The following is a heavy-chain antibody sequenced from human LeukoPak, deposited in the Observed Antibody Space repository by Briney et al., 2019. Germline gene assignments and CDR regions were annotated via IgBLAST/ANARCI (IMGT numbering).Heavy chain of an antibody. CDR1: GFTFSNDA. V-gene: IGHV3-23*01. Sequence: GGSLRLSCAASGFTFSNDAMSWVRQAPGKGLEWVSAISGPAGSWDYADVVKGRFTISRDNSKNTLFLQMNSLSPEDTAIYYCAKKVGLVSAPLYYFDVWGQGTLVTVSS. D-gene: IGHD5/OR15-5a*01. CDR3: AKKVGLVSAPLYYFDV. CDR2: ISGPAGSW. J-gene: IGHJ4*02.